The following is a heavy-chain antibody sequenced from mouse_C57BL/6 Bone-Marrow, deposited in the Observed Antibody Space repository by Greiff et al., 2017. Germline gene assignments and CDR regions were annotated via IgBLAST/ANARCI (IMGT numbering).Heavy chain of an antibody. D-gene: IGHD1-1*01. CDR2: IDPENGDT. V-gene: IGHV14-4*01. CDR3: TTITTVVATNFDV. J-gene: IGHJ1*03. CDR1: GFNIKDDY. Sequence: VQLQQSGAELVRPGASVKLSCTASGFNIKDDYMHWVKQRPEQGLEWIGWIDPENGDTAYASKFQGKATITADTSSNTAYLQLSSLTSEDTAVYYCTTITTVVATNFDVWGTGTTVTVSS.